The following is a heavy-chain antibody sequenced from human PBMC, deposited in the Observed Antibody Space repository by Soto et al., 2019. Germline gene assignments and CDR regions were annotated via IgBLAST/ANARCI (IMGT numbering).Heavy chain of an antibody. D-gene: IGHD3-16*01. J-gene: IGHJ6*02. V-gene: IGHV3-33*01. Sequence: PGGSLRLSCAASGFTFSSYGMHWVRQAPGKGLEWVAVIWYDGSNKYYADSVKGRFTISRDNSKNTLYLQMNSLRAEDTAVYYCARDFVYGYVYYYYYGMDVWGQGTTVTVSS. CDR1: GFTFSSYG. CDR3: ARDFVYGYVYYYYYGMDV. CDR2: IWYDGSNK.